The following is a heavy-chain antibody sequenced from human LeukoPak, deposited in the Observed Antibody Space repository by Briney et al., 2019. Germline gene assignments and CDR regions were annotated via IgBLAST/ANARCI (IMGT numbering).Heavy chain of an antibody. V-gene: IGHV3-30*04. CDR3: ARGRSFGVVITPYYMDV. Sequence: SGGSLRLSCAASGFTFSSYAMHWVRQAPGKGLEWVAVISYDGSNKYYADSVKGRFTISRDNSKNTLYLQMNSLRAEDTAVYYCARGRSFGVVITPYYMDVWGKGATVTVSS. D-gene: IGHD3-3*01. CDR1: GFTFSSYA. J-gene: IGHJ6*03. CDR2: ISYDGSNK.